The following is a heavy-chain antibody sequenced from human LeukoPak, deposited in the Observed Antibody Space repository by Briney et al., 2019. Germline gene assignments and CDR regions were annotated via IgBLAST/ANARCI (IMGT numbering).Heavy chain of an antibody. CDR1: GGSISSYY. CDR2: IYYSGST. J-gene: IGHJ4*01. V-gene: IGHV4-59*08. D-gene: IGHD1-1*01. CDR3: ARHWNLLYYFDY. Sequence: RPSETLSLTCTVSGGSISSYYWSWIRQPPGKGLEWIGYIYYSGSTNYNPSLKSRVTISVDTSKNQFSLNLTSVTAADTAVYYCARHWNLLYYFDYWGHGTLVTVSS.